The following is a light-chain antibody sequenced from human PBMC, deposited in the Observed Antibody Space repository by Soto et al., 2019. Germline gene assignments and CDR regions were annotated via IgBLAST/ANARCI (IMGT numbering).Light chain of an antibody. CDR3: QQRSNWPPLYT. V-gene: IGKV3-11*01. J-gene: IGKJ2*01. CDR2: DAS. CDR1: QSVSSY. Sequence: EIVLTQSPATLSLSPGERATLSCRASQSVSSYLAWYQQKPGQAPGLLIYDASNRATDIPARFSGTGSGTDFTLTISSLEPDDVAVYYCQQRSNWPPLYTFGQGTKLEIK.